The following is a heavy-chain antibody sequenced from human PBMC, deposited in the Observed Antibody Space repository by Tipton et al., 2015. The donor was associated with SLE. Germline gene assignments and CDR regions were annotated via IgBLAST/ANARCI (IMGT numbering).Heavy chain of an antibody. CDR1: GYTFTSFG. Sequence: QLVQSGAEVMEPGASLKVSCKASGYTFTSFGIHWVRQAPGKGLEWVAVISYDGSNKYYADSVKGRFTISRDNSKNTLYLQVNSLRAEDTAVYYCARVLGSFYGMDVWGQGTTVTVSS. CDR2: ISYDGSNK. CDR3: ARVLGSFYGMDV. V-gene: IGHV3-30*04. J-gene: IGHJ6*02.